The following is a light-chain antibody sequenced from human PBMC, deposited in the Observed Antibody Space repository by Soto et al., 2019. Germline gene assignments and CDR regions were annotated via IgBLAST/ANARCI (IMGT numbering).Light chain of an antibody. CDR1: SSDVGPYNY. CDR3: SSYTSSTTLYA. J-gene: IGLJ1*01. V-gene: IGLV2-14*03. Sequence: QSVLTQPASVSGSPGQSIAISCTGTSSDVGPYNYVSWYQQHPGKAPKLMIYDVSHRPSGVSDRFSGSKSANTASLTISGLQAEDEADYYCSSYTSSTTLYAFGTGTKVTVL. CDR2: DVS.